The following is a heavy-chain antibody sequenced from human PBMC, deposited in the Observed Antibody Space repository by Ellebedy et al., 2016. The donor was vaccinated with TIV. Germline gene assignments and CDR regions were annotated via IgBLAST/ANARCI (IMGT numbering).Heavy chain of an antibody. CDR3: ARGGDLWGYSSGWPLDY. CDR1: GYTFTSYY. Sequence: AASVKVSCKASGYTFTSYYMHWVRQAPGQGLEWMGIINPSGGSTSYAQKFQGRVTMTRDTSTSTVYMELSSLRSEDTAVYYCARGGDLWGYSSGWPLDYWGQGTLVTVSS. D-gene: IGHD6-19*01. J-gene: IGHJ4*02. V-gene: IGHV1-46*01. CDR2: INPSGGST.